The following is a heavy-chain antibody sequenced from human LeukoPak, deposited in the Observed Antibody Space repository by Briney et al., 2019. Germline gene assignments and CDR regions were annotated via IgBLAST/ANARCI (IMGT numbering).Heavy chain of an antibody. CDR2: IYHSGST. Sequence: SQTLSLTCAVSGGSISSGGYSWSWIRQPPGKGLEWIGYIYHSGSTNYNPSLKSRVTISVDTSKNQFSLKLSSVTAADTAVYYCARQMRLWSGYYRNWGQGTLVTVSS. J-gene: IGHJ4*02. CDR3: ARQMRLWSGYYRN. D-gene: IGHD3-3*01. V-gene: IGHV4-30-2*01. CDR1: GGSISSGGYS.